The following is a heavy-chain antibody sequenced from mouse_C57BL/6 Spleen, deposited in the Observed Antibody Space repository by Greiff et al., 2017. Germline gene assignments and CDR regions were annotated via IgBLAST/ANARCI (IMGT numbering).Heavy chain of an antibody. D-gene: IGHD2-4*01. V-gene: IGHV1-64*01. CDR3: ARSGDYDEGNFDY. CDR2: IHPNSGST. J-gene: IGHJ2*01. CDR1: GYTFTSYW. Sequence: QVQLKQPGAELVKPGASVKLSCKASGYTFTSYWMHWVKQRPGQGLEWIGMIHPNSGSTNYNEKFKSKATLTVDKSSSTAYMQLSSLTSEDSAVYYCARSGDYDEGNFDYWGQGTTLTVSS.